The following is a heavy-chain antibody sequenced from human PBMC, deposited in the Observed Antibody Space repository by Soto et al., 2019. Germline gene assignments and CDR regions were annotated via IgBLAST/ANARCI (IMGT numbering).Heavy chain of an antibody. CDR2: IWYDGSNK. J-gene: IGHJ6*03. Sequence: GGSLRLSCAASGFTFSSYGMHWVRQAPGKGLEWVAVIWYDGSNKYYADSVKGRFTISRDNSKNTLYLQMNSLRAEDTAVYYCARDGTWGSGYYETNYYYYMDVWGKGTTVTVSS. CDR1: GFTFSSYG. D-gene: IGHD3-3*01. CDR3: ARDGTWGSGYYETNYYYYMDV. V-gene: IGHV3-33*01.